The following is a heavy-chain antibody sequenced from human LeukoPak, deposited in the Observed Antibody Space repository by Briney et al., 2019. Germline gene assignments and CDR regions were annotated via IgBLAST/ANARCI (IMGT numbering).Heavy chain of an antibody. CDR3: ARDSRVTGYWLIDY. D-gene: IGHD3-9*01. CDR1: GGSISSGSYY. CDR2: IYYSGST. Sequence: SETLSLTCTVSGGSISSGSYYWSWIRQPPGKGLEWIGYIYYSGSTNYNPSLKSRVTISVDTSKNQFSLKLSSVTAADTAVYYCARDSRVTGYWLIDYWGQGTLVTVSS. V-gene: IGHV4-61*01. J-gene: IGHJ4*02.